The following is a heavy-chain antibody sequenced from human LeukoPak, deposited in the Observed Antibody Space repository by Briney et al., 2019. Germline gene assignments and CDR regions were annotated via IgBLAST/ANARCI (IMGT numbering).Heavy chain of an antibody. D-gene: IGHD3-22*01. Sequence: GGSLRLSCAASGFTFSGSAMHWVRQASGKGLEWVGRIRSKANSYATAYAASVKGRFTISRDDSKNTLYLQMNSLKTEDTAVYYCTTGDYYDLNDYWGQGTLVTVSS. J-gene: IGHJ4*02. V-gene: IGHV3-73*01. CDR3: TTGDYYDLNDY. CDR2: IRSKANSYAT. CDR1: GFTFSGSA.